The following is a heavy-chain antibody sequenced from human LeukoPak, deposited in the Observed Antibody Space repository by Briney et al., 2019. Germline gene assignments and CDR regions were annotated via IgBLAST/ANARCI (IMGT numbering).Heavy chain of an antibody. V-gene: IGHV4-39*07. D-gene: IGHD6-13*01. CDR3: ARDLGTHVDY. Sequence: SETLSLTCTVSGGSISSSSYYWGWIRQPPGKGLEWIGSIYYSGCTYYNPSLKSRVTISVDTSKNQFSLKLSSVTAADTAVYYCARDLGTHVDYWGQGTLVTVSS. J-gene: IGHJ4*02. CDR1: GGSISSSSYY. CDR2: IYYSGCT.